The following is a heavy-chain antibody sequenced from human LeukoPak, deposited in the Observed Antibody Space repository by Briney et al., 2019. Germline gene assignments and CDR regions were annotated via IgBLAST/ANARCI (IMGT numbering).Heavy chain of an antibody. CDR3: ARVRWLQPIFDY. CDR1: GGSSSGYN. V-gene: IGHV4-34*01. CDR2: IKHRVGT. J-gene: IGHJ4*02. D-gene: IGHD5-24*01. Sequence: SETLSLTCALYGGSSSGYNWSWIRHPPGKGLEGMWEIKHRVGTNYHPSLKSRVAISVDTSKNQFSLKLSSVTAADTAVYYCARVRWLQPIFDYWGQGTLVTVSS.